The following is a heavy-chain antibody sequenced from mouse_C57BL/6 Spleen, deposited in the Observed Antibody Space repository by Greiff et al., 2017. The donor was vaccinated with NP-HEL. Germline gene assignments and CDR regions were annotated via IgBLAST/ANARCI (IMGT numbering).Heavy chain of an antibody. CDR1: GFTFSSYG. CDR3: ARRGITTVVANFDY. Sequence: EVQRVESGGDLVKPGGSLKLSCAASGFTFSSYGMSWVRQTPDKRLEWVATISSGGSYTYYPDSVKGRFTLSGDNAKNTLYLQMSSLKSEDTAMYYCARRGITTVVANFDYWGQGTTLTVSS. D-gene: IGHD1-1*01. V-gene: IGHV5-6*01. J-gene: IGHJ2*01. CDR2: ISSGGSYT.